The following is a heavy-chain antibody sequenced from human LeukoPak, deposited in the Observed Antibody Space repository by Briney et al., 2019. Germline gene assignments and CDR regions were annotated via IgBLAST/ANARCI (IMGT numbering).Heavy chain of an antibody. CDR2: ISGSGGGT. CDR1: GFTFSSYA. V-gene: IGHV3-23*01. Sequence: GGSLRLSCAASGFTFSSYAMSWVRHAPRKGLEWVSAISGSGGGTYYADSVKSRFTISTENSKNTLYLQMNSLRAEDTAVYYCAKVYCSSTSCYNAVDAFDIWGQGTMVTVCS. J-gene: IGHJ3*02. D-gene: IGHD2-2*02. CDR3: AKVYCSSTSCYNAVDAFDI.